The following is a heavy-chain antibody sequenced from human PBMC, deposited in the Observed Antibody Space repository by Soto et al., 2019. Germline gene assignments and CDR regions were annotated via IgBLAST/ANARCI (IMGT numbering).Heavy chain of an antibody. V-gene: IGHV3-7*03. CDR2: IRQDGTAT. CDR3: MTDFGGY. CDR1: GFTFSDFW. Sequence: EMQLVESGGGLVQPGGSLRLSCSVSGFTFSDFWMSWVRQAPGKGLEWVANIRQDGTATHYVDSVKGRFTSSRDNAKNSLYLQMNSLRGEDTAFYYCMTDFGGYWGQGTLVTVSS. J-gene: IGHJ4*02. D-gene: IGHD3-10*01.